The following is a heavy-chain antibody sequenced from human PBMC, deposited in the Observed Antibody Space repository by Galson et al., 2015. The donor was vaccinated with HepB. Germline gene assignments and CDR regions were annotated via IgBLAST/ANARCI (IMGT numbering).Heavy chain of an antibody. CDR3: ARDVSDWDGHTSTWTSLDY. Sequence: SVKVSCKASGYSFTDYHIHWVRQAPGQGLEWMGWISHNNGATNYVQNFQGRVTMTRDTSISTVYMELSSVRSDDTAIYYCARDVSDWDGHTSTWTSLDYWGRGTLVTVSS. V-gene: IGHV1-2*02. CDR1: GYSFTDYH. CDR2: ISHNNGAT. J-gene: IGHJ4*02. D-gene: IGHD6-13*01.